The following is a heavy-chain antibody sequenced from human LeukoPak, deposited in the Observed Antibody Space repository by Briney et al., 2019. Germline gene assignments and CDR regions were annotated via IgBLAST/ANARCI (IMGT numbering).Heavy chain of an antibody. Sequence: PSETLSLTCTVPGYSISSGYYWGWIRQPPGKGLEWIGSIYHSGSTYYNPSLKSRVTISVDTSKNQFSLKLSSVTAADTAVYYCARAPMTTLGYYYYYMDVWGKGTTVTISS. CDR3: ARAPMTTLGYYYYYMDV. CDR2: IYHSGST. D-gene: IGHD3-16*01. V-gene: IGHV4-38-2*02. J-gene: IGHJ6*03. CDR1: GYSISSGYY.